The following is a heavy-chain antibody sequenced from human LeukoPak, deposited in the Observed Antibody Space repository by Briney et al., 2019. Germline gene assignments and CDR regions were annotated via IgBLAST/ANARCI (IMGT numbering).Heavy chain of an antibody. CDR1: GFTFDDFG. CDR2: INWNGSIT. Sequence: GGSLRLSCTTSGFTFDDFGLSWVRQAPGKGLEWVSSINWNGSITPYADSVRGRFTISRDNDKNSLYLQINSLKVEDTALYYCTRDETGIDYWGPGTLVTVSS. V-gene: IGHV3-20*04. D-gene: IGHD1-1*01. J-gene: IGHJ4*02. CDR3: TRDETGIDY.